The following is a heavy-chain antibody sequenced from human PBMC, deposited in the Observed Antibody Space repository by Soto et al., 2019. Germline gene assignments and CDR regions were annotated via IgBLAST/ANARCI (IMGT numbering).Heavy chain of an antibody. D-gene: IGHD3-10*01. V-gene: IGHV1-69*13. Sequence: SVKVSCKASGGTFSSYAISWVRQAPGQGLEWMGGIIPIFGTANYAQKFQGRVTITADESTSTAYMELSSLRSEDTAVYFCARCRWFGTQNYYYYYGMDVWGQGTTVTVSS. CDR1: GGTFSSYA. J-gene: IGHJ6*02. CDR2: IIPIFGTA. CDR3: ARCRWFGTQNYYYYYGMDV.